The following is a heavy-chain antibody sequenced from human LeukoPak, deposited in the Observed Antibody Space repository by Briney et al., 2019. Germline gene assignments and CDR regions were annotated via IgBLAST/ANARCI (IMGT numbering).Heavy chain of an antibody. J-gene: IGHJ3*02. Sequence: ASVKVSCKASGYTFTGYYMHWVRQAPGQGLEWMGRINPNSGGTNYAQKFQGRVTMTRDTSISTAYLQWSSLKASDTAMYYCAKGWTANALDAFDIWGQGTMVTVSS. CDR2: INPNSGGT. CDR3: AKGWTANALDAFDI. D-gene: IGHD5-18*01. CDR1: GYTFTGYY. V-gene: IGHV1-2*06.